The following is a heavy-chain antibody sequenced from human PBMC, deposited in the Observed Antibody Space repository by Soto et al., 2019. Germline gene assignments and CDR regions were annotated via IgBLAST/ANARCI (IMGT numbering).Heavy chain of an antibody. V-gene: IGHV1-18*01. CDR3: ARTGFYYYGSGSPVAVDY. CDR1: GYTFTSYG. Sequence: QVQLVQSGAEVKKPGASVKVSCKASGYTFTSYGISWVRQAPGQGIEWMGWISAYNGNTNYAQKLQGRVIMTTDTSTSTAYMELRSLRSDDTAVYYCARTGFYYYGSGSPVAVDYWGQGTLVTVSS. CDR2: ISAYNGNT. D-gene: IGHD3-10*01. J-gene: IGHJ4*02.